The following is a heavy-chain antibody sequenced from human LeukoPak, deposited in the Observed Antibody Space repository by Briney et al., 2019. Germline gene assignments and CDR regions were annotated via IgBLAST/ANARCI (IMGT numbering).Heavy chain of an antibody. D-gene: IGHD3-9*01. J-gene: IGHJ4*02. CDR2: ISGGGGST. CDR1: GFTFSSYA. CDR3: AKFYEISTGYSDY. Sequence: GGSLRLSCAASGFTFSSYAMNWVRQSPGKGLEWVSVISGGGGSTYYADSVKGRFTISRDNSKNTLYLQMNSLRADDTAVYYCAKFYEISTGYSDYWGQGTLVTVSS. V-gene: IGHV3-23*01.